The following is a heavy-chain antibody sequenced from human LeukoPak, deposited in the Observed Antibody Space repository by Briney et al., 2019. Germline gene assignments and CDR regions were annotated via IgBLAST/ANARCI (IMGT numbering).Heavy chain of an antibody. CDR1: GGSISGSNDY. CDR2: IYYSGST. V-gene: IGHV4-39*01. Sequence: SETLSLTCTVSGGSISGSNDYWAWIRQPPGKGLEWIGNIYYSGSTYYKPSLKSRVTISVDTSKNQFSLKLSPVTAADTAVYYCARHFRSYYGSGSYYPTYFDYWGQGTLVTVSS. CDR3: ARHFRSYYGSGSYYPTYFDY. J-gene: IGHJ4*02. D-gene: IGHD3-10*01.